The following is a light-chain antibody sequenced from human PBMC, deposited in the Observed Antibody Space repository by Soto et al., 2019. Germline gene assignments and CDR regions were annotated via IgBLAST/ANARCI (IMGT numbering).Light chain of an antibody. CDR2: GNT. CDR3: QSYDSSLSGYV. J-gene: IGLJ1*01. V-gene: IGLV1-40*01. Sequence: QSVLTQPPSVSGAPGQRVTISCTGSSSNIGAGYEVHWYQQLPGTAPKLLLYGNTNRPSGVPDRFSGSKSGTSASLAITGLQAEDEADYYCQSYDSSLSGYVFGTGTKFTVL. CDR1: SSNIGAGYE.